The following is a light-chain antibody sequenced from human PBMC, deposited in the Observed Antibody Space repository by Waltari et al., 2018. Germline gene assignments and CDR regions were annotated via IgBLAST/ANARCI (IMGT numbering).Light chain of an antibody. CDR3: QQYYTFPKT. Sequence: DIQMTQSPSTLSASVGDRVTISCRASQSVNGWLAWYQQIPGKAPKVLIYMTSRLQSGVPSRFSGSGSGTEFTLTISCLQPDDFATYYCQQYYTFPKTFGQGTKV. CDR1: QSVNGW. J-gene: IGKJ1*01. V-gene: IGKV1-5*03. CDR2: MTS.